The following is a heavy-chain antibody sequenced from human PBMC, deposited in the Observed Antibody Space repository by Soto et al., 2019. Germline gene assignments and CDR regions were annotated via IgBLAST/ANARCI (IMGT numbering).Heavy chain of an antibody. CDR3: AGETTVTTAGY. CDR2: INHSGST. J-gene: IGHJ4*02. V-gene: IGHV4-34*01. D-gene: IGHD4-17*01. Sequence: QVQLQQWGAGLLKPSETLSLTCAVYGGSFSGYYWSWIGQPPGKGLEWIGEINHSGSTNYNPSLKSRVTISVDTSKNQFSLKLSSVTAADTAVYYCAGETTVTTAGYWGQGTLVTVSS. CDR1: GGSFSGYY.